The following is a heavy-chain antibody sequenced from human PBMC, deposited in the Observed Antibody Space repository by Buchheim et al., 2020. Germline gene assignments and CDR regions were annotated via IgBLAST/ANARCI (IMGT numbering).Heavy chain of an antibody. D-gene: IGHD4-23*01. CDR1: GFTFSTYA. CDR3: ARDVSYGANDC. Sequence: EVQVLESGGGLVQPGGSLRLSCSASGFTFSTYAMSWVRQAPGKGLECVAAISGDGGTTYHADSVKGRFTISRDNSKNTLYLQMNSLRAEDTATYYCARDVSYGANDCWGQGTL. J-gene: IGHJ4*02. CDR2: ISGDGGTT. V-gene: IGHV3-23*01.